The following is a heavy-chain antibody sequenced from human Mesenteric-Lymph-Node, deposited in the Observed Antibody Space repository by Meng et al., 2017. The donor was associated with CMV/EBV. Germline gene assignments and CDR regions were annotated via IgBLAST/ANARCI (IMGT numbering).Heavy chain of an antibody. J-gene: IGHJ4*02. V-gene: IGHV1-69*04. CDR1: GGTFSSYT. D-gene: IGHD2-2*01. CDR2: IIPILGIA. Sequence: CKASGGTFSSYTISWVRQAPGQGLEWMGRIIPILGIANYAQKFQGRVTITADKSTSTAYMELSSLRSEDTAVYYCAREDCSSTSCPGWGQGTLVTVSS. CDR3: AREDCSSTSCPG.